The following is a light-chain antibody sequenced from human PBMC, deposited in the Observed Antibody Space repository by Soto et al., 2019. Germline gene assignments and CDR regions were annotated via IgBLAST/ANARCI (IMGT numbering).Light chain of an antibody. CDR1: QSVSSK. V-gene: IGKV3-15*01. CDR2: DTS. Sequence: EIVMTQSTATLSVSPGERATLSCRASQSVSSKLAWYQQKPGQAPRLLIYDTSTRATGIPARFSGSGSGTEFTLTISSLQSEDFAVYYCQQYNNWPTSTFGHGTRLEIK. J-gene: IGKJ5*01. CDR3: QQYNNWPTST.